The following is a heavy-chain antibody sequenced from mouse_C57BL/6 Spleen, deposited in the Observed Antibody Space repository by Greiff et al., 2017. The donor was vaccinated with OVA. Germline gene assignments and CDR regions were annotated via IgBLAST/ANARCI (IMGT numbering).Heavy chain of an antibody. CDR1: GFTFSSYG. J-gene: IGHJ1*03. Sequence: DVQLVESGGDLVKPGGSLKLSCAASGFTFSSYGMSWVRQTPDKRLEWVATISSGGSYTYYPDSVKGRFTISRDNAKNTLYLQMSSLKSEDTAMYYCASLGGDVWGTGTTVTVSS. V-gene: IGHV5-6*01. CDR2: ISSGGSYT. CDR3: ASLGGDV. D-gene: IGHD3-3*01.